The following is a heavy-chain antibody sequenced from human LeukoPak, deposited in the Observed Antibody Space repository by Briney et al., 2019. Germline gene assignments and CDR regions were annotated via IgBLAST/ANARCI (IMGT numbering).Heavy chain of an antibody. CDR1: GGSFSGNY. Sequence: PSETLSLTCAVYGGSFSGNYWSWIRQPPGKGLEWIGEINHSGSTNYNPSLKSRVTISVDTSKNQFSLKLSSVTAADTAVYYCARGSSRGWYIKGQNYFDYWGQGTLVTVSS. CDR2: INHSGST. J-gene: IGHJ4*02. V-gene: IGHV4-34*01. CDR3: ARGSSRGWYIKGQNYFDY. D-gene: IGHD6-19*01.